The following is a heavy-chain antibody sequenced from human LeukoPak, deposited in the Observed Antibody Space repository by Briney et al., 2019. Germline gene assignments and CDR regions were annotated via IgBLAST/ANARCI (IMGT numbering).Heavy chain of an antibody. D-gene: IGHD2-2*01. J-gene: IGHJ4*02. CDR3: AGPMGPAAIFGFDY. Sequence: GGSLRLSCAASGFTFDNFGMSWVRQAPGKGLEWVAAIRNGVNTAYGDSVKGRFTISRDNAKNSLYLQMNSLRAEDTAVYYCAGPMGPAAIFGFDYWGQGTLVTVSS. CDR1: GFTFDNFG. CDR2: IRNGVNT. V-gene: IGHV3-20*04.